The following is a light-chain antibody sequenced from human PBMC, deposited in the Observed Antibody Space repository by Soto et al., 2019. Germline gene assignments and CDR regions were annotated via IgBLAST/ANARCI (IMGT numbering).Light chain of an antibody. Sequence: QSVLTQPPSLSAAPGQKVTISCSGSSSNIGNNYVSWYQQLPGTAPKLLIYDNNKRPSGIPDRFSGSKSGTSATLGITGLQTGDEADYYCAAWDDSLRGWVFGGGTKLTVL. J-gene: IGLJ3*02. CDR3: AAWDDSLRGWV. V-gene: IGLV1-51*01. CDR1: SSNIGNNY. CDR2: DNN.